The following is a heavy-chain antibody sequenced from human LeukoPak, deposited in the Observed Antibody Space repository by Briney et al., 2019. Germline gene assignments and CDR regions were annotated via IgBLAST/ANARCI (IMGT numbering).Heavy chain of an antibody. CDR1: GGTFSSYA. J-gene: IGHJ6*02. Sequence: SVKVSCKASGGTFSSYAISWVRQAPGPGHEWMGGIIPIFGTANYAQKFQGRVTITADESTSTAYMELSSLRSEDTAVYYCARGSTTTRYYYYYGMDVWGQGTTVTVSS. CDR2: IIPIFGTA. D-gene: IGHD2/OR15-2a*01. CDR3: ARGSTTTRYYYYYGMDV. V-gene: IGHV1-69*01.